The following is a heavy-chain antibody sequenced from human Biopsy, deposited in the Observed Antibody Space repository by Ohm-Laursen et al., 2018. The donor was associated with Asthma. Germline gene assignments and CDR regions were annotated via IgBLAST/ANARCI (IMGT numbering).Heavy chain of an antibody. CDR3: VRGEEVAGTYFKD. V-gene: IGHV4-34*01. J-gene: IGHJ1*01. CDR2: INYREGT. Sequence: PGTLFLTCAISGGSFTHYFWMWIRQPPGKGLEWIGEINYREGTNYNPSLESRVSISVDTSTYHFSLRLNSVTAADTAVYYCVRGEEVAGTYFKDWDQGTLVTVSS. CDR1: GGSFTHYF. D-gene: IGHD6-19*01.